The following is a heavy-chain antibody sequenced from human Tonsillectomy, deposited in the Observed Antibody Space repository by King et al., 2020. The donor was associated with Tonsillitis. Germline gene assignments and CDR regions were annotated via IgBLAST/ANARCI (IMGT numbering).Heavy chain of an antibody. CDR2: IRSKVYGGTT. D-gene: IGHD3-22*01. J-gene: IGHJ5*02. CDR1: GFTFGDYA. V-gene: IGHV3-49*04. CDR3: TREGNYYDSSGYPHNWFDP. Sequence: VQLVESGGGLVQPGRSLRLSCTASGFTFGDYAMSWVRQAPGKGLEWVGFIRSKVYGGTTEYAASVKGRFTISRDDSKSIAYLQMNSLKTEDTAVYYCTREGNYYDSSGYPHNWFDPWGQETLVTVSS.